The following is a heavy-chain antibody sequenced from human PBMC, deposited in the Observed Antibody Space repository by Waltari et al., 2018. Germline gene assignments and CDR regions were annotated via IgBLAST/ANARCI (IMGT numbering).Heavy chain of an antibody. CDR1: GYTFTDYY. D-gene: IGHD1-1*01. CDR2: VDPEDGET. J-gene: IGHJ3*02. Sequence: EVQLVQSGAEVKKPGATVKISCKASGYTFTDYYIHWVQQAPGKGLEWMGRVDPEDGETIYAEKFQGRVTITADTSTDTAYMELSSLRSEDTAVYYCATDLRTTAWIVFDIWGQGTMVTVSS. V-gene: IGHV1-69-2*01. CDR3: ATDLRTTAWIVFDI.